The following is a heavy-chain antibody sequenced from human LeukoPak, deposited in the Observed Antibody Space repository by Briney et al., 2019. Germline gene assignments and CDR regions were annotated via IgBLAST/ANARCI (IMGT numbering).Heavy chain of an antibody. Sequence: GGSLRHSCAASGFTFSSYSMNWVRQAPGKGLEWVSYISSSSSTIYYADSVKGRFTISRDNAKNSLYLQMNSLRAEDTAVYYCARDLGMVRGVMGYWGRGTLVTVSS. CDR1: GFTFSSYS. J-gene: IGHJ4*02. CDR3: ARDLGMVRGVMGY. CDR2: ISSSSSTI. V-gene: IGHV3-48*01. D-gene: IGHD3-10*01.